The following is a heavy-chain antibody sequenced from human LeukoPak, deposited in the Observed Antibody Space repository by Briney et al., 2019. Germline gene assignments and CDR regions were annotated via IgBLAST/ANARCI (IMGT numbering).Heavy chain of an antibody. CDR1: GGTFSSYA. D-gene: IGHD2-21*01. CDR3: ARSYEEDNYYYYYGMDV. V-gene: IGHV1-69*04. Sequence: GASVKVSCKASGGTFSSYAISWVRQAPRQGLEWMGRFIPILGIANYAQKFQGRVTITADKSTSTAYMELSSLRSEDTAVYYCARSYEEDNYYYYYGMDVWGQGTTVTVSS. J-gene: IGHJ6*02. CDR2: FIPILGIA.